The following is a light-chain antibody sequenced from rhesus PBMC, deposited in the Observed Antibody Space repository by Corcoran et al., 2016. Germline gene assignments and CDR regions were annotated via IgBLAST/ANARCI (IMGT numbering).Light chain of an antibody. CDR2: DAS. J-gene: IGKJ3*01. Sequence: DIQMTQSPSSLSASVGDRVTITCRASEGINTYLSWYQQKPGKPPRRMIYDASSLESGVPSRFSGKGSGTEFTLTVSNLQPEDFATYYCLQYDSDPFTFGPGTKLDFK. V-gene: IGKV1-43*02. CDR3: LQYDSDPFT. CDR1: EGINTY.